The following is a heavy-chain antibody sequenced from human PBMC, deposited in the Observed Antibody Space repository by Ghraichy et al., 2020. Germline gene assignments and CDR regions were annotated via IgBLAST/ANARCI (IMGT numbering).Heavy chain of an antibody. CDR1: GYSISSGYY. V-gene: IGHV4-38-2*02. CDR3: ARDTGCDFWSGRPTDY. CDR2: IYHSGST. D-gene: IGHD3-3*01. J-gene: IGHJ4*02. Sequence: SETLSLTCTVSGYSISSGYYWGWIRQPPGKGLEWIGSIYHSGSTYYNPSLKSRVTISVDTSKNQFSLKLSSVTAADTAVYYCARDTGCDFWSGRPTDYWGQGTLVTVSS.